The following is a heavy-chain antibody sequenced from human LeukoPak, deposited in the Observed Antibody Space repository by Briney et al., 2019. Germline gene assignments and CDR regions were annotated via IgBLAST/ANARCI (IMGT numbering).Heavy chain of an antibody. CDR3: AREEDGDPYYFDY. D-gene: IGHD4-17*01. CDR1: GFTFSSYW. CDR2: IKQDGSEK. Sequence: PGGSLRLSCAASGFTFSSYWMSWVRQAPGKGLEWVANIKQDGSEKYYVDSVKGRFTISRDNAKSSLYLQMNSLRAEDAAVYYCAREEDGDPYYFDYWGQGTLVTVSS. J-gene: IGHJ4*02. V-gene: IGHV3-7*01.